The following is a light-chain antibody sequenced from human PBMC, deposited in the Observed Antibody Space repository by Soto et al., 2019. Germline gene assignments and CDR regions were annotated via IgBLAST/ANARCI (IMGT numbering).Light chain of an antibody. CDR3: QQYGSSEII. Sequence: VLTHSPGTLSLSPGDRATLSCRARQSLTNPYIAWYQQKPGQAPRLLIYDISSRATGIPDRFSGSVSGTDFTLTITRLEPEDFAVFYCQQYGSSEIIFGQGTRLEIK. V-gene: IGKV3-20*01. CDR1: QSLTNPY. J-gene: IGKJ5*01. CDR2: DIS.